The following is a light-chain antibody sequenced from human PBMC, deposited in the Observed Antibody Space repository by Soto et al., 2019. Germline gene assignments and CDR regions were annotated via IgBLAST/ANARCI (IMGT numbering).Light chain of an antibody. Sequence: QSVLTQPPSASGTPGQRVTISCSGSSSNIGSNTVNWFQQLPGTAPKLLIYSDDQRPSGVPDRFSGSKSGTSASLAIRGLQSEDEADYYCAAWDDSLNGYVFGTVTKVTVL. CDR1: SSNIGSNT. V-gene: IGLV1-44*01. CDR3: AAWDDSLNGYV. CDR2: SDD. J-gene: IGLJ1*01.